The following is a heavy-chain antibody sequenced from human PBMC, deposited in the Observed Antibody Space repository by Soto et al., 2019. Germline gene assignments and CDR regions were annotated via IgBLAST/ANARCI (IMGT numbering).Heavy chain of an antibody. D-gene: IGHD3-3*01. CDR1: GGSFSGYY. J-gene: IGHJ6*02. V-gene: IGHV4-34*01. CDR3: ARGITIFGVVTPYYYYYGMDV. Sequence: SETLSLTCADYGGSFSGYYWSWIRQPPGKGLEWIGEINHSGSTNYNPSLKSRVTISVERSKNQFSLKLSSVIAAHTAVYYCARGITIFGVVTPYYYYYGMDVWGQGTTVTVSS. CDR2: INHSGST.